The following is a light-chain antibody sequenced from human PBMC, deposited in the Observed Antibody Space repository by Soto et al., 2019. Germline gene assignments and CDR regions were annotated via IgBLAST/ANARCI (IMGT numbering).Light chain of an antibody. Sequence: DIQMTQSLSSLSASVGDTVTITCRASQSISNSLSWYQQKPGKAPKFLIYVASTLQRGVPSRFSGSGSGTDFHLTIRSLPPEGCPNLLFPPTFRPPYTFGQGTKLEIK. V-gene: IGKV1-39*01. CDR1: QSISNS. J-gene: IGKJ2*01. CDR2: VAS. CDR3: PPTFRPPYT.